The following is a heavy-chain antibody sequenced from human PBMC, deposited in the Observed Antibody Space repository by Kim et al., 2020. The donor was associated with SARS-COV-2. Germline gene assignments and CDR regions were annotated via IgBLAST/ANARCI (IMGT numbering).Heavy chain of an antibody. CDR3: AKTGRIAAAGFFDY. D-gene: IGHD6-13*01. V-gene: IGHV3-30*18. CDR2: ISYDGSNK. J-gene: IGHJ4*02. Sequence: GGSLRLSCAASGFTFSSYGMHWVRQAPGKGLEWVAVISYDGSNKYYADSVKGRFTISRDNSKNTLYLQMNSRRAEDTAVYYCAKTGRIAAAGFFDYWGQGTLVTVSS. CDR1: GFTFSSYG.